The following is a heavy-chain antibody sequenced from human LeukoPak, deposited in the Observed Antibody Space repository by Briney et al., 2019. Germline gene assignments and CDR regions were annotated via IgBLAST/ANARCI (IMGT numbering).Heavy chain of an antibody. Sequence: PGASVKVSCKASGYTFTGYYMHWVRQAPGQGLEWMGWINPNSGGTNYAQKFQGRVTMTRDTSISTAYMELSRLRSDDTAVYYCAREGRTKVTPRPDGFDIWGQGTMVTVSS. CDR3: AREGRTKVTPRPDGFDI. D-gene: IGHD4-17*01. J-gene: IGHJ3*02. CDR2: INPNSGGT. V-gene: IGHV1-2*02. CDR1: GYTFTGYY.